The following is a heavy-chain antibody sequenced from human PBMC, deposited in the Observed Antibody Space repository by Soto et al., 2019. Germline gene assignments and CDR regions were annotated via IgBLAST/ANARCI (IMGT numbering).Heavy chain of an antibody. CDR2: IGTSGTPV. D-gene: IGHD6-19*01. CDR3: ARDPYADSSGWYCFDY. CDR1: GFTFKTYN. V-gene: IGHV3-48*02. J-gene: IGHJ4*02. Sequence: EVQLEESGGALVQPGGSLRLSCAASGFTFKTYNMNWVRQAPGKGLEWVSYIGTSGTPVYYADSVKGRFTISRDNAKNSLFLQMHSLRDEDTALYFCARDPYADSSGWYCFDYWGQGTLVTVSS.